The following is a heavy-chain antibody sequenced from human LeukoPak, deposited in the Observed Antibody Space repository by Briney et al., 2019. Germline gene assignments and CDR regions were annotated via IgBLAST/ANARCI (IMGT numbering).Heavy chain of an antibody. CDR3: TREGYDRSGYFLDF. Sequence: SGTLSLTCSVSSGSMTDSCWSWFRQAPGKGFEWLGFIYPDGRIEYSPSLRSRVTFSVATSKLEATVRLSSVTASDTAVYYCTREGYDRSGYFLDFWGQGTLVTVSS. D-gene: IGHD3-22*01. CDR1: SGSMTDSC. J-gene: IGHJ4*02. V-gene: IGHV4-59*12. CDR2: IYPDGRI.